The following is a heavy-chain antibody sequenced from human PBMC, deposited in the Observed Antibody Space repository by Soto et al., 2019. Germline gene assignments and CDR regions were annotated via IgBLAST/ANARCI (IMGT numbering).Heavy chain of an antibody. D-gene: IGHD3-9*01. CDR2: IYYSGST. J-gene: IGHJ5*02. V-gene: IGHV4-31*03. CDR1: GGSISSGGYY. Sequence: QVQLQESGPGLVKPSQTLSLTCTVSGGSISSGGYYWSWIRQHPGKGLEWIGYIYYSGSTYYNPSLKRRVTISVDTSKNQFSLKLSSVTAADTAVYYCARDRGLRYFDWLSKRGWFDPWGQGTLVTVSS. CDR3: ARDRGLRYFDWLSKRGWFDP.